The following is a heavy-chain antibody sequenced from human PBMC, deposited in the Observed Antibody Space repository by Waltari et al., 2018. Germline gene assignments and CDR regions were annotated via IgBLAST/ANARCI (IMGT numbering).Heavy chain of an antibody. CDR1: GGSTSRGSSY. J-gene: IGHJ4*02. CDR3: ARARGSWVQGFDY. V-gene: IGHV4-61*02. D-gene: IGHD5-18*01. CDR2: IYTTGIT. Sequence: QVQLQESGPGLVKPSQTLSLTCLVPGGSTSRGSSYWSWIRQPAGKGLEWIGRIYTTGITDYNPSLRSGITISLDASKNQFSLKLTSVTAADTAVYYCARARGSWVQGFDYWGQGTLVTVSS.